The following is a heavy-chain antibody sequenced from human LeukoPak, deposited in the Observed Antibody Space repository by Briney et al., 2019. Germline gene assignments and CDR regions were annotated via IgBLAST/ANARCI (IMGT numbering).Heavy chain of an antibody. Sequence: SETLSLTCTVSGGSINNYYWNWIRQSPGKGLEWIGYIYYRGDTRYNPSLKSGVTISIDTSKSQISLKLNSVNAADTAIYYCAREPESTAGNYFDNWGQGTLVTVSS. D-gene: IGHD1-1*01. CDR3: AREPESTAGNYFDN. V-gene: IGHV4-59*01. CDR1: GGSINNYY. J-gene: IGHJ4*02. CDR2: IYYRGDT.